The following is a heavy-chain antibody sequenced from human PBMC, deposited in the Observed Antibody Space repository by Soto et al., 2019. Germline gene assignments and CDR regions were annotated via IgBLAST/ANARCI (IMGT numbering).Heavy chain of an antibody. J-gene: IGHJ6*02. CDR1: GYTFTGYY. D-gene: IGHD1-26*01. V-gene: IGHV1-2*02. Sequence: ASVKVSCKASGYTFTGYYMHWVRQAPGQVLEWMGWINPNSGGTNYAQKFQGRVTMTRDTSISKAYMELSGLTSDDTAEYYCAKGGAIVAAGTRVYLYNAMDVWGQGNTVPVSS. CDR2: INPNSGGT. CDR3: AKGGAIVAAGTRVYLYNAMDV.